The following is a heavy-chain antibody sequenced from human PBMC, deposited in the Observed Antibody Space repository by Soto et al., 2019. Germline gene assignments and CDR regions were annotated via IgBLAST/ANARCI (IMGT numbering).Heavy chain of an antibody. J-gene: IGHJ3*02. V-gene: IGHV3-21*01. D-gene: IGHD4-17*01. Sequence: GSLRLSCAASGFTFSSYSMNWVRQAPGKGLEWVSSISSSSGYMYYADSVKGRITISRDNAKNSLYLQMNSLRAEDTAVYYCARNGDWDAFDIWGQGTMVTVSS. CDR2: ISSSSGYM. CDR1: GFTFSSYS. CDR3: ARNGDWDAFDI.